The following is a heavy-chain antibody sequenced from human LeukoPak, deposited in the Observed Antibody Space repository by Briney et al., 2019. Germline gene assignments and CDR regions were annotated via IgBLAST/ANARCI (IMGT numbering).Heavy chain of an antibody. V-gene: IGHV1-69*06. CDR1: GVTFSSYP. Sequence: SVKLSCTASGVTFSSYPISWARQAPGQGLEWMGGIIPMFDTAHFATNFQGRVTINAYTSTSTTYMQLRSLRSQDTAAYYCARARSGPYGSGSLDDFDIWGQGKMVTVSS. CDR2: IIPMFDTA. D-gene: IGHD3-10*01. J-gene: IGHJ3*02. CDR3: ARARSGPYGSGSLDDFDI.